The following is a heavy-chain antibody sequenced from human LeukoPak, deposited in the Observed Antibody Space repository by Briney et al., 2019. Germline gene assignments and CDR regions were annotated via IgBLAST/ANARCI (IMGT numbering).Heavy chain of an antibody. CDR3: ARGEYSSGWSLDY. Sequence: MSSETLSLTCAVYGGSFSGYYWSWIRQPPGKGLEWIGEINHSGSTNYNPSLKSRVTISVDTSKNQFSLKLSSVTAADTAVYYCARGEYSSGWSLDYWGQGTLVTVSS. V-gene: IGHV4-34*01. CDR2: INHSGST. CDR1: GGSFSGYY. D-gene: IGHD6-19*01. J-gene: IGHJ4*02.